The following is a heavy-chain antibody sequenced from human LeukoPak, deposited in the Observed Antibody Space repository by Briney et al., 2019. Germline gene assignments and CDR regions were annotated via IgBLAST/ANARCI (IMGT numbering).Heavy chain of an antibody. Sequence: PGRSLRLSCAASGFTFSRYAMHWVRQAPGKGLEWVAFISDDGGNEHYADSVKGRFTISRDNSKNTLYLQMNSLKTEDTAVYYCVGSFLGYWGRGTLVTVSS. J-gene: IGHJ4*02. D-gene: IGHD3-10*01. V-gene: IGHV3-30*07. CDR3: VGSFLGY. CDR2: ISDDGGNE. CDR1: GFTFSRYA.